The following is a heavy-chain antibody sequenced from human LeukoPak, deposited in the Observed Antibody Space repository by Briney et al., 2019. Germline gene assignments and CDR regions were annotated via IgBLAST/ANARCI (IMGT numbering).Heavy chain of an antibody. V-gene: IGHV1-3*01. CDR2: INAGNGNT. Sequence: ASVKVSCKASGYTFTSYAMHWVRQAPGQRLEWMGWINAGNGNTGYAQKFQGRVTITRNTSISTAYMELSSLRSEDTAVYYCARGLGDWDYWGQGTLVTVSS. J-gene: IGHJ4*02. CDR3: ARGLGDWDY. CDR1: GYTFTSYA. D-gene: IGHD2-21*01.